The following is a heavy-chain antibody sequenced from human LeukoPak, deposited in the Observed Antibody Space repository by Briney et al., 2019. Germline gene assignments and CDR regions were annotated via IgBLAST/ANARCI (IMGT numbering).Heavy chain of an antibody. CDR2: IYHSGST. J-gene: IGHJ5*02. Sequence: SETLSLTCAVYGGSFSGYYWSWIRQPPGKGLEWIGSIYHSGSTYYNPSLKSRVTISVDTSKNQFSLKLSSVTAADTAVYYCARSLITTSPKGRFDPWGQGTLVTVSS. V-gene: IGHV4-34*01. D-gene: IGHD3-3*01. CDR3: ARSLITTSPKGRFDP. CDR1: GGSFSGYY.